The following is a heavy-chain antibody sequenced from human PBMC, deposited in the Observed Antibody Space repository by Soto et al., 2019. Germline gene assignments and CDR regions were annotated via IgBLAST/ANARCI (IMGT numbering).Heavy chain of an antibody. V-gene: IGHV3-74*01. CDR1: GFNFGDYW. D-gene: IGHD4-4*01. Sequence: GGSLRLSCAASGFNFGDYWMHWVRQDPGKGLVWISHISSDGSRTGYADSVKGRFTISRDNSKNTLYLQMNSLRAEDTAVYYCARESTVTTSGEAFDIWGQGTMVTVSS. CDR3: ARESTVTTSGEAFDI. J-gene: IGHJ3*02. CDR2: ISSDGSRT.